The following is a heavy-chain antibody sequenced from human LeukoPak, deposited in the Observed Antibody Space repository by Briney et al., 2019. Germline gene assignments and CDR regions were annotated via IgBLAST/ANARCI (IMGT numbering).Heavy chain of an antibody. J-gene: IGHJ4*02. V-gene: IGHV3-48*03. Sequence: AGGSLRLACAASGFTFSSYEMNWVRQAPGKGLEWVSYISSSGSTIYYADSVKGRFTISRDNAKNSLYLQMNSLKTEDTAVYYCTRLGGDFYWGQGTLVTVSS. D-gene: IGHD3-16*01. CDR1: GFTFSSYE. CDR3: TRLGGDFY. CDR2: ISSSGSTI.